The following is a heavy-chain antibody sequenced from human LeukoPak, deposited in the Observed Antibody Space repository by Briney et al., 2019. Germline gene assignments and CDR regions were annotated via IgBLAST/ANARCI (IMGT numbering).Heavy chain of an antibody. J-gene: IGHJ4*02. CDR2: IYSGGST. D-gene: IGHD6-13*01. CDR3: ARDYYGRAAAD. V-gene: IGHV3-53*01. Sequence: PGGSLRLSCAASGFTFSSYSMNWVRQAPGKGLEWVSVIYSGGSTYYADSVKGRFTISRDNSKNTLYLQMNSLRAEDTAVYYCARDYYGRAAADWGQGTLVTVSS. CDR1: GFTFSSYS.